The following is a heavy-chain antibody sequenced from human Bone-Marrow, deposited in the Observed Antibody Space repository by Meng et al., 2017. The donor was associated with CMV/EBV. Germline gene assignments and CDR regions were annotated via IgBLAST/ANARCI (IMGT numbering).Heavy chain of an antibody. D-gene: IGHD3-3*01. Sequence: GESLKISCAASGFTFTSYWMTWVRQAPGKGLEWVANIKPDGIETYYVDSVKGRFTISRDNAKNSLYLQMNSLRAEDTAVYYCARDNSITIFGVVIIKELDYWGQGTLVTVSS. CDR1: GFTFTSYW. CDR2: IKPDGIET. J-gene: IGHJ4*02. V-gene: IGHV3-7*01. CDR3: ARDNSITIFGVVIIKELDY.